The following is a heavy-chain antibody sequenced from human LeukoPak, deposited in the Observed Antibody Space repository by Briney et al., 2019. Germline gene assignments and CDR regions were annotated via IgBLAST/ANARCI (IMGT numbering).Heavy chain of an antibody. CDR3: AKGPDSSGYGYYYGMVV. J-gene: IGHJ6*02. V-gene: IGHV3-7*05. CDR2: IKQGGSEK. Sequence: GGSLRLSCAASGFTFSSYWMSWVRQAPGKGLEWVANIKQGGSEKFYVDSVKGRFTISRDNAKKSLYLQMNSLRAEDTAVYYCAKGPDSSGYGYYYGMVVWGQGTTVTVSS. D-gene: IGHD3-22*01. CDR1: GFTFSSYW.